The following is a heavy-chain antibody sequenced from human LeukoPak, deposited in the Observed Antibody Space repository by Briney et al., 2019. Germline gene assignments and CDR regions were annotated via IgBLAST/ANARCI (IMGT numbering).Heavy chain of an antibody. Sequence: AGGSLRLSCAASGFTFSSYWMSWVRQAPGKGLEWVANIKQDGSEKYYVDSVKGRFTISRDNAKNSLYLQMNSLRAEDTAVYYCATVRYGNYFDYWGQGILVTVSS. CDR1: GFTFSSYW. J-gene: IGHJ4*02. V-gene: IGHV3-7*01. D-gene: IGHD3-10*01. CDR3: ATVRYGNYFDY. CDR2: IKQDGSEK.